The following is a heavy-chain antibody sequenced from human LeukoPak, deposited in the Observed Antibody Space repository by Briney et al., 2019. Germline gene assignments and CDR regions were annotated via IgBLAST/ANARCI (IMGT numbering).Heavy chain of an antibody. D-gene: IGHD3-10*01. CDR3: ARDDTYYYGSGSQTYYYYYGMDV. CDR2: IKQDGSEK. Sequence: GGSLRLSCAASGFTFSSYWVSWVRQAPGKGLEWVANIKQDGSEKYYVDSVKGRFTISRDNAKNSLYLQMNSLRAEDTAVYYCARDDTYYYGSGSQTYYYYYGMDVWGQGTTVTVSS. CDR1: GFTFSSYW. V-gene: IGHV3-7*01. J-gene: IGHJ6*02.